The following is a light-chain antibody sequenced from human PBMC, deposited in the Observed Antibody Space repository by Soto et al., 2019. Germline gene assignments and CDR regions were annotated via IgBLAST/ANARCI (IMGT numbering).Light chain of an antibody. CDR2: GAS. CDR1: QSVNSRF. J-gene: IGKJ2*01. Sequence: EIVLTQSPGTLSLSPGERATLSCRASQSVNSRFLAWYQQKPGQAPRLLMYGASTRATAITDRFSGSGSGADFTLTISRLEPEDFAVYYCQQYGSSPPMYTFGQGTKLEIK. CDR3: QQYGSSPPMYT. V-gene: IGKV3-20*01.